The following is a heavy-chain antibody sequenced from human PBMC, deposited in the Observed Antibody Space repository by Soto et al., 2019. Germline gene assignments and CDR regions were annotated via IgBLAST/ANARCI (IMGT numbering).Heavy chain of an antibody. D-gene: IGHD6-19*01. V-gene: IGHV4-4*02. CDR1: SGSISSSNW. CDR3: ASVGSGWSYWYFDL. CDR2: IYHSGST. Sequence: QVQLQESGPGLVKPSGTLSLTCAVSSGSISSSNWWSWVRQPPGKGLEWIGEIYHSGSTNYNPSLKSRVNISVDKSKNKFSLKLISVTAACTAVYYYASVGSGWSYWYFDLWGRGTLVTVSS. J-gene: IGHJ2*01.